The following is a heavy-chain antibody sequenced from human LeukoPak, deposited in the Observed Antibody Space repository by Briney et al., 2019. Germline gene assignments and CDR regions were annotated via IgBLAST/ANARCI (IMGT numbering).Heavy chain of an antibody. V-gene: IGHV3-7*03. CDR1: GFTFSTSW. J-gene: IGHJ4*02. CDR3: ARGRYSGTTYYFDY. D-gene: IGHD5-12*01. Sequence: GGSLRLSCAASGFTFSTSWMSWVRQVPGKGLEWVANIKKDGSETYYVDSVKGRFTISRDNAKNSLYLQMNSLGAEDTAMYYCARGRYSGTTYYFDYWGQGTPVTVSS. CDR2: IKKDGSET.